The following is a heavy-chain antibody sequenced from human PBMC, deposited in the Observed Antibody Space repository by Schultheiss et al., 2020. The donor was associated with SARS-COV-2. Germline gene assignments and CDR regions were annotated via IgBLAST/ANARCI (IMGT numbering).Heavy chain of an antibody. CDR3: ARDSGYDDGPASYYYYGMDV. CDR1: GGSITSYF. CDR2: MYYSGST. J-gene: IGHJ6*02. V-gene: IGHV4-59*12. Sequence: SQTLSLTCSVSGGSITSYFWSWIRQPPGKGLEWVGWMYYSGSTTYNPSLKSRVTISVDTSKNQFSLKLSSVTAEDTAVYYCARDSGYDDGPASYYYYGMDVWGQGTTVTVSS. D-gene: IGHD5-12*01.